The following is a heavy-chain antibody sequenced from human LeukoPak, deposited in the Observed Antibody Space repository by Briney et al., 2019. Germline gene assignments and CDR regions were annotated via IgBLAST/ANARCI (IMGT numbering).Heavy chain of an antibody. V-gene: IGHV3-23*01. Sequence: PGGSLRLSCAASGFTFSSYGMSWVRQAPGKGLEWVSAISGSGGSTYYADSVKGRFTISRDNSKNSLYLQMNSLRAEDTAVYYCARGYYDFWSGYSYYFDYWGQGTLVTVSS. J-gene: IGHJ4*02. D-gene: IGHD3-3*01. CDR3: ARGYYDFWSGYSYYFDY. CDR1: GFTFSSYG. CDR2: ISGSGGST.